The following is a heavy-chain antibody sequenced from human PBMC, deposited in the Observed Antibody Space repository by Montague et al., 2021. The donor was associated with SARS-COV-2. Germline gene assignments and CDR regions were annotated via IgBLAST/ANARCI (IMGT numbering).Heavy chain of an antibody. J-gene: IGHJ6*02. CDR3: ERYYERSLDV. CDR1: GDSITDDD. V-gene: IGHV4-59*08. D-gene: IGHD3-22*01. CDR2: IYKNGKT. Sequence: SETLSLTCTVSGDSITDDDWSWIRQPPGKGLEWIVIIYKNGKTDYNSTLRRRGITSVDTAKSQFSLKVTSVTAADAAVFYCERYYERSLDVWGQGTTVTVSS.